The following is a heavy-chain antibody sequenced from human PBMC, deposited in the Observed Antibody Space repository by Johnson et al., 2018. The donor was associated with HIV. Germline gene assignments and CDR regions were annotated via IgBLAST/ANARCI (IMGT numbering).Heavy chain of an antibody. CDR2: IYSGGST. Sequence: EQLVESGGGLVQPGGSLRLSCEASGFTVSSNYMNWVRQAPGKGLEWVSVIYSGGSTYYADSVKGRFTISRDNSKNTLHLQMNSLRGEDTAVYYCARLSKGGFDAFDIWGQGTMVTVSS. CDR1: GFTVSSNY. CDR3: ARLSKGGFDAFDI. V-gene: IGHV3-66*01. D-gene: IGHD5/OR15-5a*01. J-gene: IGHJ3*02.